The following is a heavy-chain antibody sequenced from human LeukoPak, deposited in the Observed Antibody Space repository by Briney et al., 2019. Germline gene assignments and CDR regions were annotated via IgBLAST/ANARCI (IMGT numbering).Heavy chain of an antibody. CDR2: INWNGGST. CDR1: GFTFDDYG. J-gene: IGHJ6*03. V-gene: IGHV3-20*04. CDR3: AREKNDFWSGYYYYYMDV. Sequence: GGSLRLSCAASGFTFDDYGMSWVRQAPGKGLEWVSGINWNGGSTGYADSVKGRFTITRDNAKNSLYLQMNSLRAEDTALDYCAREKNDFWSGYYYYYMDVWGKGTTVTVSS. D-gene: IGHD3-3*01.